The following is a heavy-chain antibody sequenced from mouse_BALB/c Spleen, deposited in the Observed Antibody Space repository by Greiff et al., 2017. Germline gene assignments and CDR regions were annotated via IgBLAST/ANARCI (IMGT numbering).Heavy chain of an antibody. D-gene: IGHD2-1*01. CDR3: ARSHGNYGEYFDY. V-gene: IGHV1S135*01. J-gene: IGHJ2*01. CDR1: GYSFTSYY. CDR2: IDPFNGGT. Sequence: EVQLQQSGPELMKPGASVKISCKASGYSFTSYYMHWVKQSHGKSLEWIGYIDPFNGGTSYNQKFKGKATLTVDKSSSTAYMHLSSLTSEDSAVYYCARSHGNYGEYFDYWGQGTTLTVSS.